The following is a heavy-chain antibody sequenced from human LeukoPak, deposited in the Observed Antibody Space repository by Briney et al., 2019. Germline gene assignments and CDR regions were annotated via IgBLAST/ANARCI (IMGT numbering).Heavy chain of an antibody. D-gene: IGHD2-2*01. CDR1: GFTFSSYS. V-gene: IGHV3-7*01. Sequence: GGSLRLSCAASGFTFSSYSMNWVRQAPGKGLEWVANIKQDGSEKYFVDSVKGRFTISRDNAKNSVYLQMNSLRAEDTAVYYCARDWDCGSSTCYGALGYWGQGTLVTVSS. J-gene: IGHJ4*02. CDR3: ARDWDCGSSTCYGALGY. CDR2: IKQDGSEK.